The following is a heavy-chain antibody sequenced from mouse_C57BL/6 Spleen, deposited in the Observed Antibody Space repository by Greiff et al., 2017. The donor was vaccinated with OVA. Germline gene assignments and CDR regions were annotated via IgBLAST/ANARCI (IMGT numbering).Heavy chain of an antibody. D-gene: IGHD2-2*01. J-gene: IGHJ3*01. CDR2: INPSNGGT. CDR3: ARELVYYGYDRFAY. CDR1: GYTFTSYW. Sequence: VQLQQPGTELVKPGASVKLSCKASGYTFTSYWMHWVKQRPGQGLEWLGNINPSNGGTNYNEKFKSKATLTVDKSSSTAYMQLSSLTSEDSAVYYCARELVYYGYDRFAYWGQGTLVTVSA. V-gene: IGHV1-53*01.